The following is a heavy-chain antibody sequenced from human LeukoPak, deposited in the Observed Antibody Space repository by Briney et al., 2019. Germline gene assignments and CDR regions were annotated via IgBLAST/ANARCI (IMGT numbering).Heavy chain of an antibody. J-gene: IGHJ3*02. CDR1: GYTFTSYW. Sequence: PGESLKISCKGFGYTFTSYWIGWVRQMPGKGLEWMGISYPTDSDTRYSPSFQGQVTISADKSISTAYLQWSSLKASDTAIYYCAKKVLNDDAFDIWGQGTMVTVSS. V-gene: IGHV5-51*01. CDR3: AKKVLNDDAFDI. D-gene: IGHD1-14*01. CDR2: SYPTDSDT.